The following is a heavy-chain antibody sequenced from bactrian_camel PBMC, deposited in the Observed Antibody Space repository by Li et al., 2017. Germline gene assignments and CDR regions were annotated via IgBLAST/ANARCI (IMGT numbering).Heavy chain of an antibody. CDR1: GATGSTYS. CDR3: AADLRWCRSGYFDPHGRVGY. CDR2: IDSDGRT. J-gene: IGHJ6*01. D-gene: IGHD2*01. Sequence: HVQLVESGGGSVQAGGSLRLSCAASGATGSTYSMSWFRQGPGKEREGVQAIDSDGRTRYGKIGSVKGRFTISRDDNQRTIYLQMNSLEPEDTAIYYCAADLRWCRSGYFDPHGRVGYWGQGTQVTVS. V-gene: IGHV3S53*01.